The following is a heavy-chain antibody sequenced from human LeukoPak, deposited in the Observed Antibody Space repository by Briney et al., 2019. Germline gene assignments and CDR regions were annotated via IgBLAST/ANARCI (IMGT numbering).Heavy chain of an antibody. D-gene: IGHD4-17*01. J-gene: IGHJ4*02. CDR2: ISSSSSYI. CDR3: ARDSYGDANFDS. Sequence: GGSLRLSCVGSGFNFSDYYMSWIRQAPGKGLEWVSSISSSSSYIYYADSVKGRFTISRDSAKNSLYLQMNSLRAEDTAVYYCARDSYGDANFDSWGQGTLVTVSS. V-gene: IGHV3-11*06. CDR1: GFNFSDYY.